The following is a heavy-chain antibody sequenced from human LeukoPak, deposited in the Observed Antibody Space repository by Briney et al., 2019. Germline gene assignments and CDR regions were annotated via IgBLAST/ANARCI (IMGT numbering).Heavy chain of an antibody. CDR2: ISYDGSNK. V-gene: IGHV3-30*04. CDR1: GFTFSSYA. J-gene: IGHJ6*02. CDR3: ARPAPAGMWHYYGVHV. D-gene: IGHD2-2*01. Sequence: GGSLRLSCAASGFTFSSYAMHWVRQAPGKGLEWVAVISYDGSNKYYADSVKGRFTISRDNSKNALYLQMNSLTAEDTAVYYCARPAPAGMWHYYGVHVWGQGTTVTVSS.